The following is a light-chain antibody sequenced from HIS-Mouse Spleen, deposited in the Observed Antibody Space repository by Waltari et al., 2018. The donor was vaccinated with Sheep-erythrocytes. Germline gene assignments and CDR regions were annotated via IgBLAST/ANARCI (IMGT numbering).Light chain of an antibody. J-gene: IGLJ3*02. CDR3: GTWDSSLSAGV. CDR1: SSNIGNNY. CDR2: DNN. V-gene: IGLV1-51*01. Sequence: QSVLTQPPSVSAAPGQKVTISCSGSSSNIGNNYVSWYQQLPGTAPKLLIYDNNKQPSGIPDRFSGSQSGTSATLGITGLQTGDEADYYCGTWDSSLSAGVFGGGTKLTVL.